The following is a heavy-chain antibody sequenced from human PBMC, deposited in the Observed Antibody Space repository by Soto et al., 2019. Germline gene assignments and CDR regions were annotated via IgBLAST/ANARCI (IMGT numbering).Heavy chain of an antibody. CDR1: GGTFSSYA. Sequence: QVQLGQSGAEVKKPGSSVKVSCKASGGTFSSYAISWVRQAPGQGLEWMVGLIPIFGTANYAQKFHGRVTIPADESTSPAYMELSILRSADTAVYYCAGDNSLCSSRYCMDFWGKGTTVTVSS. J-gene: IGHJ6*04. V-gene: IGHV1-69*12. D-gene: IGHD6-13*01. CDR3: AGDNSLCSSRYCMDF. CDR2: LIPIFGTA.